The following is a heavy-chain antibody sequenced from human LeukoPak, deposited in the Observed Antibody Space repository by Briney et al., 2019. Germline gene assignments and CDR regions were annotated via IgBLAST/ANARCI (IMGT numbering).Heavy chain of an antibody. CDR1: GFTFSSYA. Sequence: GGPLRLSCVASGFTFSSYAMHWVRQAPGKGLEWVAVISYDGSNKYYADSVKGRFTISRDNSKNTLYLQMNSLRAEDTAVYYCASAEGFVVVPAALDYWGQGTLVTVSS. CDR3: ASAEGFVVVPAALDY. J-gene: IGHJ4*02. CDR2: ISYDGSNK. D-gene: IGHD2-2*01. V-gene: IGHV3-30*04.